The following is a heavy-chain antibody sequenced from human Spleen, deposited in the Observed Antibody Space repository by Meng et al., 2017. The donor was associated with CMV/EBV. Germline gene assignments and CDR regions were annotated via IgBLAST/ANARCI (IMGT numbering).Heavy chain of an antibody. D-gene: IGHD3-3*01. V-gene: IGHV4-59*01. CDR2: IHYSGST. CDR1: GGSISSYY. Sequence: SETLSLTCTVSGGSISSYYWSWIRQPPGKGLEWIGYIHYSGSTNYNPSLKSRVTISVDTSKNQFSLKLSSVTAADTAVYYCARDRGNYDFWSGYRPYNWFDPWGQGTLVTVSS. CDR3: ARDRGNYDFWSGYRPYNWFDP. J-gene: IGHJ5*02.